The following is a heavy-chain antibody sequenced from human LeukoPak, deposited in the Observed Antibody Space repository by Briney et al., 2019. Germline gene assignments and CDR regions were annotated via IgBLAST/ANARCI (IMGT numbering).Heavy chain of an antibody. CDR1: GFTVSSNY. D-gene: IGHD5-24*01. CDR2: LYSGGST. CDR3: TREKERHFDS. Sequence: PGGSLRLSCAASGFTVSSNYMTWVRQAPGKGLEWVSVLYSGGSTYYAYSVKGRFTISRDNTKNTPYLQMNSLRAEDTAVYYCTREKERHFDSWGQGTLVTVSS. J-gene: IGHJ4*02. V-gene: IGHV3-66*02.